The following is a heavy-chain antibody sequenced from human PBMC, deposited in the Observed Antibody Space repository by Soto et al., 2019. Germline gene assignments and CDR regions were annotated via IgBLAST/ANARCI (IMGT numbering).Heavy chain of an antibody. J-gene: IGHJ6*02. Sequence: SVKVSCEASGGTFTGYAITWVRQAPGQGLEWMGGIIPIFGTANYAQKFQGRVTITADESKSTAYMELRSLRSEDTAVYYCGWSYYNGGEGYYYYGMDVSGQGTTVTVS. CDR1: GGTFTGYA. CDR2: IIPIFGTA. D-gene: IGHD3-10*01. CDR3: GWSYYNGGEGYYYYGMDV. V-gene: IGHV1-69*13.